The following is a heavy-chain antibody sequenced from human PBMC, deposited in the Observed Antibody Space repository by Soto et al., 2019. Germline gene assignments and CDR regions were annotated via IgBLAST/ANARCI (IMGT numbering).Heavy chain of an antibody. J-gene: IGHJ4*02. Sequence: QVQLQQWGAGLLKPSETLSLNCAVTGGSLSDYYWSWIRQPPGKGLEWIGEVKDGGHTNYSPSLRGRVTISSDTSNNPFSLRLNSVTAADTGVYYCARGQEGVVATHWDQGSLVTVSS. D-gene: IGHD5-12*01. CDR1: GGSLSDYY. CDR3: ARGQEGVVATH. V-gene: IGHV4-34*01. CDR2: VKDGGHT.